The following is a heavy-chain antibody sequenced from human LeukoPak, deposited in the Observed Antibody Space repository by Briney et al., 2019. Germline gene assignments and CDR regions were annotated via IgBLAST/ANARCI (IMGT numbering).Heavy chain of an antibody. CDR2: VNPNSGGT. Sequence: ASVKVSCKASGYTFTGSYMHWVRQAPGQGLEWMGWVNPNSGGTNYAQKFQGRVTMTRDTSISTACMELSRLRSDDTAVYYCARGPYSSGCRNWGQGTLVTVSS. CDR3: ARGPYSSGCRN. V-gene: IGHV1-2*02. D-gene: IGHD6-19*01. CDR1: GYTFTGSY. J-gene: IGHJ4*02.